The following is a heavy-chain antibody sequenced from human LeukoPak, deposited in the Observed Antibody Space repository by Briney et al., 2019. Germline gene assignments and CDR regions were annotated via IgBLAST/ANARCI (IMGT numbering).Heavy chain of an antibody. CDR2: ISYDGSNK. D-gene: IGHD6-13*01. CDR3: ARGVSSSWYSQVDY. J-gene: IGHJ4*02. Sequence: GGSLRLSCAASGFTFSGYAMHWVRQAPGKGLEWVAVISYDGSNKYYADSVKGRFTISRDDSKNTLYLQMNSLRAEDTAVYYCARGVSSSWYSQVDYWGQGTLVTVSP. CDR1: GFTFSGYA. V-gene: IGHV3-30*04.